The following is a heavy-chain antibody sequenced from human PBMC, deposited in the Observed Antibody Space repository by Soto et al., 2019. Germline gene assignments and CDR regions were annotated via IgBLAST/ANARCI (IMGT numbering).Heavy chain of an antibody. J-gene: IGHJ4*02. CDR3: ERLDILTGYYSYFDY. CDR2: IYYSGST. CDR1: GGSITSSSYY. Sequence: SETLSLTCTVSGGSITSSSYYWGWIRQPPGKGLEWIGSIYYSGSTYYNPSLKSRVTISVDTSKNQFSLKLSSVTAADTAVYYCERLDILTGYYSYFDYWGQGTRVTVSS. D-gene: IGHD3-9*01. V-gene: IGHV4-39*01.